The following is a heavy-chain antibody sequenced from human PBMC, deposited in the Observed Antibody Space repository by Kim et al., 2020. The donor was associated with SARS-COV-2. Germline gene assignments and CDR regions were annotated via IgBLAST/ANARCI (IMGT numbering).Heavy chain of an antibody. CDR1: GFTFSSYS. V-gene: IGHV3-48*02. D-gene: IGHD3-9*01. CDR2: ISSSSSTI. CDR3: ARDALLRYFDWLFD. Sequence: GGSLRLSCAASGFTFSSYSMNWVRQAPGKGLEWVSYISSSSSTIYYADSVKGRFTISRDNAKNSLYLQMNSLRDEDTAVYYCARDALLRYFDWLFDWGQGTLVTVSS. J-gene: IGHJ4*02.